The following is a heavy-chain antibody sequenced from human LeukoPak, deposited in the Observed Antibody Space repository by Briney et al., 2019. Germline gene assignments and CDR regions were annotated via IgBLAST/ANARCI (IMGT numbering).Heavy chain of an antibody. CDR1: GFTFSSHW. J-gene: IGHJ4*02. V-gene: IGHV3-7*04. CDR2: IKQDGSEK. Sequence: GGSLRLSGVASGFTFSSHWMNWVRQAPGKGLEWVANIKQDGSEKYYVDSVKGRFTISRDNAKNSLYLQMNSLRAEDTAVYYCARSASSAFDYWGQGTLVTVSS. D-gene: IGHD6-25*01. CDR3: ARSASSAFDY.